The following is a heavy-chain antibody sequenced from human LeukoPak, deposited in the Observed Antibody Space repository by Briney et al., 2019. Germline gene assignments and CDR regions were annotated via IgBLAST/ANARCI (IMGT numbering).Heavy chain of an antibody. D-gene: IGHD6-13*01. J-gene: IGHJ3*02. CDR1: GFTFDDYA. V-gene: IGHV3-43*02. CDR3: AKVLIAAAGPRADAFDI. CDR2: ISGDGGST. Sequence: GGPLRLSCAASGFTFDDYAMQLVRQAPGTGLEWVSLISGDGGSTFYADSVKGRFTISRDNSKNSLYLQMTSLRSEDTALYYCAKVLIAAAGPRADAFDIWGQGTMVTVSS.